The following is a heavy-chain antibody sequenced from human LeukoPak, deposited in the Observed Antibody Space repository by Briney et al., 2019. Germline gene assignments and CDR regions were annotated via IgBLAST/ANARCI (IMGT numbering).Heavy chain of an antibody. Sequence: GGSLRLSCAASGFTFSNYAMHWVRQAPGKGLEWVAVVSSNGNSKHYADSMKGRFTISRDNSKNTLYLQINSLRADDTAVFYCAKDGGRAAAGTVDSWGQGALVTVSS. V-gene: IGHV3-30*18. J-gene: IGHJ4*02. CDR3: AKDGGRAAAGTVDS. CDR1: GFTFSNYA. CDR2: VSSNGNSK. D-gene: IGHD6-13*01.